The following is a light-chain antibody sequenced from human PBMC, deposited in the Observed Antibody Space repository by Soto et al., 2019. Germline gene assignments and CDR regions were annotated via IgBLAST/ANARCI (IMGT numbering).Light chain of an antibody. CDR1: QFIDSY. CDR3: QQSYSTTRT. CDR2: AAS. V-gene: IGKV1-39*01. J-gene: IGKJ1*01. Sequence: DIQLTQSPTSLSASVGDRVTIACRASQFIDSYLNWYQQKPGKAPKLLIYAASSLQSGVSSRFSGSGSGTDFTLTINSLQPEDLATYYCQQSYSTTRTFGQGTKVEIK.